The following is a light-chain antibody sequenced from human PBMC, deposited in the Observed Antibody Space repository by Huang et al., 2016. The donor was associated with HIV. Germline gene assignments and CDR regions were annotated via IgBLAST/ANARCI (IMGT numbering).Light chain of an antibody. CDR3: QQYDKWPPGLT. CDR2: DTS. J-gene: IGKJ4*01. Sequence: EIKMTQSPATLSVSPGGRVTLACRASQNVRNNLAWYQQKTGQAPRLLIYDTSTRASGIPARCSGSGSVTEFTLTISGNQSEDFAIYYCQQYDKWPPGLTFGGGTKVEI. CDR1: QNVRNN. V-gene: IGKV3D-15*01.